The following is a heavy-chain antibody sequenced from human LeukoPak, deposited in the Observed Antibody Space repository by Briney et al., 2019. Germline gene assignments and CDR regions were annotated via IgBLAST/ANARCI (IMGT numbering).Heavy chain of an antibody. CDR3: ARGKGAYGDYDVANWFDP. CDR1: GYTFTSYG. Sequence: ASVKVSCKASGYTFTSYGISWVRRAPGQGLEWMGWISAYNGNTNYAQKLQGRVTMTTDTSTSTAYMELRSLRSDDTAVYYCARGKGAYGDYDVANWFDPWGQGTLVTVSS. CDR2: ISAYNGNT. J-gene: IGHJ5*02. V-gene: IGHV1-18*01. D-gene: IGHD4-17*01.